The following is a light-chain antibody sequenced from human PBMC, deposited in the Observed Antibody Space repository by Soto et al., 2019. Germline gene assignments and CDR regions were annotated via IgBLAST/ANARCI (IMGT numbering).Light chain of an antibody. CDR3: CSYAGSSTV. CDR1: SSDVGSYNL. CDR2: EVS. V-gene: IGLV2-23*02. J-gene: IGLJ1*01. Sequence: QSVLTQVASVSRSPGEWSTIFCSGTSSDVGSYNLVSWYQQHPGKAPKLMISEVSKRPSGVSNRFSGSKSGNTASLTISGLQAEDEADYYCCSYAGSSTVFGTGTKVTVL.